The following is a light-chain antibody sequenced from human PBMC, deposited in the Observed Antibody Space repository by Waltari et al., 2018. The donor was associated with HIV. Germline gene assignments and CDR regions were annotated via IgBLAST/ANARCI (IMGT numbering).Light chain of an antibody. CDR2: DGD. Sequence: QAVVTQEPSLSVPPGGTVTFTCASFTGRVTTAHYPYWFQQKPGQAPRTLIDDGDKRHPWTPGRFAGSLTEGKATLTLTGAQPEDEATYHCLLSFHSVRVFGGGT. V-gene: IGLV7-46*01. J-gene: IGLJ2*01. CDR3: LLSFHSVRV. CDR1: TGRVTTAHY.